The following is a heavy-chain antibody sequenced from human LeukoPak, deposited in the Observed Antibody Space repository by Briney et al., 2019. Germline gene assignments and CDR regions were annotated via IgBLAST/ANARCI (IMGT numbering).Heavy chain of an antibody. Sequence: GGSLRLSCEISGFTFSNYWMMWVRQAPGKGLEWVASIDEDGSETNYVDSVTGRFAVSRDHAKNSLFLQMNSLRAEDTAVYYCAKDQYSYGDAFDIWGQGTMVTVSS. CDR2: IDEDGSET. D-gene: IGHD2-15*01. CDR3: AKDQYSYGDAFDI. J-gene: IGHJ3*02. CDR1: GFTFSNYW. V-gene: IGHV3-7*01.